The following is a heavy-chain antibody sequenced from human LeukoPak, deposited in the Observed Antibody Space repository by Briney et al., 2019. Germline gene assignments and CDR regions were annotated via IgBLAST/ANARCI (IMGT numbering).Heavy chain of an antibody. CDR2: IRYDGSNK. Sequence: GGSLRLSCVASGFTFILYGMHWVRQAPGKGLEWVAFIRYDGSNKYYADSVKGRFTISRDNSKNTLYLQVNSLRAEDTAVYYCAKIYDILPWCPEWWGQGTLVTVSS. D-gene: IGHD3-9*01. V-gene: IGHV3-30*02. CDR3: AKIYDILPWCPEW. CDR1: GFTFILYG. J-gene: IGHJ4*02.